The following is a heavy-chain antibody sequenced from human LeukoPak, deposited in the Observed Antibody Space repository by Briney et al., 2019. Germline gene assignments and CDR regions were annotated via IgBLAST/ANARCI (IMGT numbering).Heavy chain of an antibody. CDR2: ISDTGSSI. J-gene: IGHJ3*02. D-gene: IGHD6-6*01. V-gene: IGHV3-11*04. Sequence: GGSLRLSCEASGFSFSDFYMAWIRQAPGKGLEWVAYISDTGSSIDYADSVKGRFTMSRDNAKNSLYLQMNSLRAEDTAVYYCARDNPEYSSSSDAFDIWGQGTMVTVSS. CDR1: GFSFSDFY. CDR3: ARDNPEYSSSSDAFDI.